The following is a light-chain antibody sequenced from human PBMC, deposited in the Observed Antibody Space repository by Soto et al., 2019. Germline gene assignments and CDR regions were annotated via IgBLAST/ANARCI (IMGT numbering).Light chain of an antibody. V-gene: IGKV1-9*01. CDR2: AAS. J-gene: IGKJ1*01. CDR1: QGISSY. CDR3: QHLNSYPT. Sequence: DLQLPQSPSFLSASVGDRVTITCRASQGISSYLAWYQQKPGKAPKLLIYAASTLQSGVPSRCSGSGSGTEFTLTISSLQPEDFATYYCQHLNSYPTFGQGTKVESK.